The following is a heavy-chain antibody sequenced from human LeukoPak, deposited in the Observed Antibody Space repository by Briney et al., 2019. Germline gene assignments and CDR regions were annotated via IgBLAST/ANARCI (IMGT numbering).Heavy chain of an antibody. D-gene: IGHD3-16*01. J-gene: IGHJ6*03. CDR1: GFTFSSYA. V-gene: IGHV3-64*02. CDR3: AKEGDEFRGYLDV. Sequence: GGSLRLSCAASGFTFSSYAMHWVRQAPGKGLEYVSVISNNGGSTYYADSVKGRFTISRDNSKNTLYLQMGSLRTEDMAVYYCAKEGDEFRGYLDVWGKGTTVTVSS. CDR2: ISNNGGST.